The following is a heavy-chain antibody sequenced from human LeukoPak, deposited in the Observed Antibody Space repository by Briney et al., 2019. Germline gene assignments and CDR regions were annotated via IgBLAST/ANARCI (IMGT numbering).Heavy chain of an antibody. V-gene: IGHV4-39*01. CDR3: ARVRYYYGSGSVPNWFDP. CDR2: IYYSGST. Sequence: PSETLSLTCTVSGGSISSSSYYWGWIRQPPGKGLEWIGGIYYSGSTYYNPSLKSRVTISVDTSKNQFSLKLSSVTAADTAVYYCARVRYYYGSGSVPNWFDPWGQGTLVTVSS. D-gene: IGHD3-10*01. J-gene: IGHJ5*02. CDR1: GGSISSSSYY.